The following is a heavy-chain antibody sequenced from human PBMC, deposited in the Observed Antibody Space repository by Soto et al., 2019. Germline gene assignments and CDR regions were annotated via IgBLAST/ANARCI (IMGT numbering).Heavy chain of an antibody. V-gene: IGHV3-21*01. J-gene: IGHJ4*02. CDR3: ARDYYGDYYFDY. CDR2: ISSSSSYI. D-gene: IGHD4-17*01. Sequence: EVQLVESGGGLVKPGGSLRLSCAASGFTFSIYSVNWVRQAPGKGLEWVSSISSSSSYIYYADSVKGRFTISRDNAKNSLYLQMNSLRAEDTAVYYCARDYYGDYYFDYWGQGTLVTVSS. CDR1: GFTFSIYS.